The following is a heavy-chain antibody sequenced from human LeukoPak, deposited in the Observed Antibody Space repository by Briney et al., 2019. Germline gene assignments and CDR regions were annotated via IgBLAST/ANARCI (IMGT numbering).Heavy chain of an antibody. CDR2: IKTDGSST. Sequence: PGGSLRLSCAASGFTFSSYWMHWVRQAPGKGLVWVSRIKTDGSSTSYADSVKGRFTISRDNAKNSLYLQMNSLRAEDTAVYYCARDAYQYSSGWFFDYWGQGTLVTVSS. CDR3: ARDAYQYSSGWFFDY. D-gene: IGHD6-19*01. V-gene: IGHV3-74*01. J-gene: IGHJ4*02. CDR1: GFTFSSYW.